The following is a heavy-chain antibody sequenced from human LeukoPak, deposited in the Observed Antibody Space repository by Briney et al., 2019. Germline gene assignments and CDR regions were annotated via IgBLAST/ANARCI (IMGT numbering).Heavy chain of an antibody. D-gene: IGHD1/OR15-1a*01. CDR3: ARQPSGTAAFDI. Sequence: KPSETLSLTCAVSGGSITSYYWSWIRQPPGKGLEWIAYIYYSGDTNYNPSFKGRVTISVDTSKNQFSLKLSSVAAADTAIYYRARQPSGTAAFDIWGQGTMVTVSS. CDR1: GGSITSYY. CDR2: IYYSGDT. V-gene: IGHV4-59*08. J-gene: IGHJ3*02.